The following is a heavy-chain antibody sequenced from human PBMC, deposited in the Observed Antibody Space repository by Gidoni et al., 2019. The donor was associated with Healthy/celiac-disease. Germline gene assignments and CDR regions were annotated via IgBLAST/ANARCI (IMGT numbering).Heavy chain of an antibody. Sequence: EVQLVESGGGLVQPGGSLRLSCAASGFTFSSYSMNWVRQAPGKGLEWVSYISSSMSTIYYADSVKGRFTISRDNAKNSLYLQMNSLRDEDTAVYYCARDRGSGSYYNSYYYYYGMDVWGQGTTVTVSS. CDR1: GFTFSSYS. CDR2: ISSSMSTI. D-gene: IGHD3-10*01. CDR3: ARDRGSGSYYNSYYYYYGMDV. J-gene: IGHJ6*02. V-gene: IGHV3-48*02.